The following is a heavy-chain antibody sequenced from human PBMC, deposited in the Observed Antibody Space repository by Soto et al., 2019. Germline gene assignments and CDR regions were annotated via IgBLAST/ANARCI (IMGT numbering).Heavy chain of an antibody. Sequence: PSETLCLTCLFSGGSISNYYWGWLRQSPGRGLDWIGYVTDGGSTNYNPSLMSRVTILLDVSKNHFSMRLTSVTAADTAVYYCARTPLVQGVIWFNPWGQGILVTVPS. J-gene: IGHJ5*02. D-gene: IGHD3-10*01. CDR1: GGSISNYY. V-gene: IGHV4-59*01. CDR3: ARTPLVQGVIWFNP. CDR2: VTDGGST.